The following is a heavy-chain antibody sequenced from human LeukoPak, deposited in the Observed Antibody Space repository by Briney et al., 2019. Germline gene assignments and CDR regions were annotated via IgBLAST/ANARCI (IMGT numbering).Heavy chain of an antibody. D-gene: IGHD3-10*01. CDR2: INPNSGGT. CDR3: AREDMVRGINWFDP. CDR1: GYTFTGYY. V-gene: IGHV1-2*02. J-gene: IGHJ5*02. Sequence: ASVKVSCKASGYTFTGYYMHWVRQAPGQGLEWMGWINPNSGGTNYAQKFQGGVSMTRDTSISTAYMELSSLRSDDTAVYYCAREDMVRGINWFDPWGQGTLVTVSS.